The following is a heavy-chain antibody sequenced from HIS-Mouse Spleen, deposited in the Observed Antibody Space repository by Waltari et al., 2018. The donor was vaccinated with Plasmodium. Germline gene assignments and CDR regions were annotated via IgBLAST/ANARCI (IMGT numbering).Heavy chain of an antibody. CDR2: IKSDGSST. CDR3: ARTIAVVGTGDALDI. V-gene: IGHV3-74*01. D-gene: IGHD6-13*01. J-gene: IGHJ3*02. Sequence: EVQLVESGGGLVQPGGSLRLSCAASGFTFSSSWMQWVRKAPGKGRVWVSRIKSDGSSTRYADSVKGRFTISRDNAKNTLYLQMNSLRAEDTAVYYCARTIAVVGTGDALDIWGQGTMVTVSS. CDR1: GFTFSSSW.